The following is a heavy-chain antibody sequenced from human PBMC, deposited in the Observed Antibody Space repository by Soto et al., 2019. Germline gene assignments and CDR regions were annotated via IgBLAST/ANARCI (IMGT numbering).Heavy chain of an antibody. J-gene: IGHJ5*02. Sequence: SETLSLTCTVSGGSISSSSYYWGWIRQPPGKGLEWIGSIYYSGSTCYNPSLKSRVTISVDTSKNQFSLKLSSVTATDTAVYYCARLVSLFDFWSGYYSGWFDPWGQGTLVTVSS. D-gene: IGHD3-3*01. V-gene: IGHV4-39*01. CDR2: IYYSGST. CDR3: ARLVSLFDFWSGYYSGWFDP. CDR1: GGSISSSSYY.